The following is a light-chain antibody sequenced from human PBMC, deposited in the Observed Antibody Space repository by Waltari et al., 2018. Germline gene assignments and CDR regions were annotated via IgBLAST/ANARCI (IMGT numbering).Light chain of an antibody. CDR2: ATS. Sequence: DIQMTQSPSSLSASVGDRVTITCRASQGISNSLAWYQQKPGKAPKLLLYATSRLESGVPSRFSGSGSGTDYTLTINSLQPEDLATYYCHQYYTTTYTFGQGTKLEIK. CDR3: HQYYTTTYT. CDR1: QGISNS. V-gene: IGKV1-NL1*01. J-gene: IGKJ2*01.